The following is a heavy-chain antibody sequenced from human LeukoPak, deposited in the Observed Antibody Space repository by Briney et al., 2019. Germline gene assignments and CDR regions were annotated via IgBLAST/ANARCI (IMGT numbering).Heavy chain of an antibody. CDR1: GFTFSSYA. Sequence: QTGGSLRLSCAASGFTFSSYAMHWVRQAPGKGLEYVSAISSNGGSTYYANSVKGRFTTSRDNSKNTLYLQMGSLRAEDMAVYYCARGVYCGGDCFDPWGQGTLVTVSS. CDR2: ISSNGGST. CDR3: ARGVYCGGDCFDP. V-gene: IGHV3-64*01. D-gene: IGHD2-21*01. J-gene: IGHJ5*02.